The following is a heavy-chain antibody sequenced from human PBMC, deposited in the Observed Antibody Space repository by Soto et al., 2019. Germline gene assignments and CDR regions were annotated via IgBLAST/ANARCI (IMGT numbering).Heavy chain of an antibody. Sequence: EVQLVESGGGLVQPGGSLRLSCAASGFTFSSYWMSWVRQAPGKGLEWVANIKQDGSEKYYVDSVKGRFTISRDNAMNVVDLQMNSLRAEDTAVYYCARRDNYGSGSYLGYWGQGTLVTVSS. D-gene: IGHD3-10*01. V-gene: IGHV3-7*05. CDR1: GFTFSSYW. J-gene: IGHJ4*02. CDR3: ARRDNYGSGSYLGY. CDR2: IKQDGSEK.